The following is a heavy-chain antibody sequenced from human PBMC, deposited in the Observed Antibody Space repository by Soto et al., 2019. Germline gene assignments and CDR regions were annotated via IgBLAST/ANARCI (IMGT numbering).Heavy chain of an antibody. Sequence: ASVKVSCKASGFTFTSSAVQWVRQARGQRLEWIGWIVVGSGNTNYAQKFQERVTITRDMSTSTAYMELSSLRSEDTAVYYCAADSYSSGWYHYYYYGMDVWGQGTTVTVSS. D-gene: IGHD6-19*01. J-gene: IGHJ6*02. CDR1: GFTFTSSA. CDR2: IVVGSGNT. V-gene: IGHV1-58*01. CDR3: AADSYSSGWYHYYYYGMDV.